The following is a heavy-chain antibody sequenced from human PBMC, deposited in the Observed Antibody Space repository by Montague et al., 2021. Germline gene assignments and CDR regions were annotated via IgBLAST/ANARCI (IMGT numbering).Heavy chain of an antibody. CDR2: IYWDDDK. CDR1: GFSLSTSGVA. V-gene: IGHV2-5*02. Sequence: PALVKPTQTLTLTCTFSGFSLSTSGVAVGWVRQPPGKALEWLALIYWDDDKSYSTSLKSRLTITKDTSTDQVVLTVTNMDPVDTATYYCTHRRYYGSGNYYGHFDXWGQGTLVTVSS. D-gene: IGHD3-10*01. CDR3: THRRYYGSGNYYGHFDX. J-gene: IGHJ4*02.